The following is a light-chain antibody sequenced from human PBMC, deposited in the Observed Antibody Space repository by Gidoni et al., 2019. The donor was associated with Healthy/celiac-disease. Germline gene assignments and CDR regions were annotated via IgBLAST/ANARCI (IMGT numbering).Light chain of an antibody. V-gene: IGKV3-15*01. CDR3: QQYNNWRWT. CDR1: QSVSSN. CDR2: GAS. Sequence: ATLSVSPGERATLSCRASQSVSSNLAWYQQKPGQAPRLLIYGASTRATGIPARFSGSGSGTEFTLTISSLQSEDFAVYYCQQYNNWRWTFGQXTKVEIK. J-gene: IGKJ1*01.